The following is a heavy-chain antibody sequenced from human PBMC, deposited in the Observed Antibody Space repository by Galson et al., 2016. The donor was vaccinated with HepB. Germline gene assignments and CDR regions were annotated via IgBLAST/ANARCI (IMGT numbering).Heavy chain of an antibody. Sequence: SLRLSCAASGFTFRSSILSWVRQAPGKGLEWVSSITSSSSYLYYGDSVKGRFTISRDNGKKSVYLQMNSLRAEETAVYYCARVGSVTIGAFDIWGQGTMGTVSS. J-gene: IGHJ3*02. CDR3: ARVGSVTIGAFDI. CDR1: GFTFRSSI. CDR2: ITSSSSYL. V-gene: IGHV3-21*01. D-gene: IGHD4-17*01.